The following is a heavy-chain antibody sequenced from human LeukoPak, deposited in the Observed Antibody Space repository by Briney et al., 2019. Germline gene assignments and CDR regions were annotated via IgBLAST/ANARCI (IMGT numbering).Heavy chain of an antibody. CDR2: IYYSGST. CDR3: ARDGEMATTFDY. J-gene: IGHJ4*02. Sequence: PSETLSLTCTVSGGSISSHYWSWIRQPPGKGLEWIGYIYYSGSTNYNPSLKSRVTISVDTSKNQFSLKLSSVTAADTAVYYCARDGEMATTFDYWGQGTLVTASS. CDR1: GGSISSHY. V-gene: IGHV4-59*11. D-gene: IGHD5-24*01.